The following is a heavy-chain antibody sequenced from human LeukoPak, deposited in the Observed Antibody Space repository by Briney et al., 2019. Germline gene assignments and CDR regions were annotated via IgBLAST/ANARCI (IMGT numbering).Heavy chain of an antibody. D-gene: IGHD2-15*01. J-gene: IGHJ3*02. Sequence: SETLSLTCTVSVGSISSYYWTWIRQLPGKGLEGIGYLDYSGSTKYNPSLTSRVTISVDTSKNQFSLKLTSGTAADTAVYYCARPPRHDFDDSRVHDAFDIWGQGTMVTVSS. CDR1: VGSISSYY. V-gene: IGHV4-59*08. CDR3: ARPPRHDFDDSRVHDAFDI. CDR2: LDYSGST.